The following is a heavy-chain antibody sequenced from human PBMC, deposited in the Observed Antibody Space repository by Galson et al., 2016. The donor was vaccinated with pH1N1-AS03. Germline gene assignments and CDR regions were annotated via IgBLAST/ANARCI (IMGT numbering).Heavy chain of an antibody. CDR2: ISSSSSYI. CDR1: GFTFSNYI. Sequence: SPRLSCAASGFTFSNYIMNWVRQAPGKGLAWVSSISSSSSYIYSADSVKGRFTISRDNAKNSLYLQMNSLRAEDTAVYYCARGPAGTFDYWGQGTLVTVSS. D-gene: IGHD6-13*01. CDR3: ARGPAGTFDY. J-gene: IGHJ4*02. V-gene: IGHV3-21*01.